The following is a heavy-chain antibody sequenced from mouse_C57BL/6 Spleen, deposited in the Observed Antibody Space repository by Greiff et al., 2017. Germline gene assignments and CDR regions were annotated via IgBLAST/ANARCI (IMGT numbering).Heavy chain of an antibody. CDR2: IDPSDSYT. CDR1: GYTFTSYW. Sequence: QVQLQQPGAELVMPGASVKLSCKASGYTFTSYWMHWVKQRPGPGLEWIGEIDPSDSYTNYTQKFKGKSTLTVDKSSSTAYMQLSSLTSEDSAVYYCARLYSNTYAMDYWGQGTSGTVSS. D-gene: IGHD2-5*01. J-gene: IGHJ4*01. V-gene: IGHV1-69*01. CDR3: ARLYSNTYAMDY.